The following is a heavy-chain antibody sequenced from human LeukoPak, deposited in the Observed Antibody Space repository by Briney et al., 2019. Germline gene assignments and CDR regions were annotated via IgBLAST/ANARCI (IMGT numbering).Heavy chain of an antibody. CDR3: ANHFSGYSGLIDY. V-gene: IGHV3-23*01. D-gene: IGHD5-12*01. J-gene: IGHJ4*02. CDR1: GFTFSSYA. CDR2: ISGSGGST. Sequence: PGGSLRLSCAASGFTFSSYAMSWVRQAPGKGLEWVSAISGSGGSTYYADSVKGRFTISRDNSKNTLYLQMNSPRAEDTAVYYCANHFSGYSGLIDYWGQGTLVTVSS.